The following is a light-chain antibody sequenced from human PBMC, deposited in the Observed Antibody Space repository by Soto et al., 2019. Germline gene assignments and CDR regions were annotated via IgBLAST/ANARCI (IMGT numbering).Light chain of an antibody. Sequence: QSALTQPASVSGSPGQSITISCTGTSGDIGIYNYVSWYQQHPGKAPKLIICEVTNRPSGVSSRFSGSKSGNTASLTISGLRAEDEADYYCTSFTTTSIWVFGGGTNLTVL. V-gene: IGLV2-14*01. CDR1: SGDIGIYNY. CDR3: TSFTTTSIWV. J-gene: IGLJ3*02. CDR2: EVT.